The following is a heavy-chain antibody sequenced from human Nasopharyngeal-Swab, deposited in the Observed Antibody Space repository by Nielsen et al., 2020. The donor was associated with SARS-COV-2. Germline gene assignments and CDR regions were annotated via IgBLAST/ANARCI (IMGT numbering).Heavy chain of an antibody. CDR3: ARATHDYGDYRFDF. CDR1: GFSFTNYA. J-gene: IGHJ4*02. D-gene: IGHD4-17*01. Sequence: ETLSLTCAASGFSFTNYAMYWVRQATGKGLEWVSAVGIPGDTYYAGSVKGRFTISREDAKNSLYLQMNNLRAADTAVYYCARATHDYGDYRFDFWGQGTLVTVSS. CDR2: VGIPGDT. V-gene: IGHV3-13*01.